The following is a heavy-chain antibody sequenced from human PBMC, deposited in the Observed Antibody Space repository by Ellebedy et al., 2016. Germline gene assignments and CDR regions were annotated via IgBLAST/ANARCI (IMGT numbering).Heavy chain of an antibody. CDR1: AYTFTSYG. D-gene: IGHD6-13*01. Sequence: ASVKVSXXASAYTFTSYGISWVRHAPGQGLEWMGWISAYNGNTNYAQKLQGRVTMTTDTSTSTAYMELRSLRSDDTAVYYCARSSFKAAPRGDYYYYGMDVWGQGTTVTVSS. CDR2: ISAYNGNT. J-gene: IGHJ6*02. V-gene: IGHV1-18*04. CDR3: ARSSFKAAPRGDYYYYGMDV.